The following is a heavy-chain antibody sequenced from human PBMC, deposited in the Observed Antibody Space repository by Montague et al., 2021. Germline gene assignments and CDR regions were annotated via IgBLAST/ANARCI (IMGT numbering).Heavy chain of an antibody. CDR1: GDSVSNNNAA. CDR2: TYYRSTWYT. V-gene: IGHV6-1*01. D-gene: IGHD3-10*01. CDR3: AREGVGDLLFSFDS. J-gene: IGHJ4*02. Sequence: CAISGDSVSNNNAAWNWIRESPSRGLEWLGRTYYRSTWYTDYAVSVKGRIAINPYTSKNQFSLQLNSVTPEDTAVYYCAREGVGDLLFSFDSWGQGTLVTVSS.